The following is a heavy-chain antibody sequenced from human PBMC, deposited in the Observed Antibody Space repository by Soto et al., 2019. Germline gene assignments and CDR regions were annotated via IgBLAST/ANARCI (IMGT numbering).Heavy chain of an antibody. V-gene: IGHV3-23*01. CDR2: ISGSGGST. CDR1: GFTFSSYA. J-gene: IGHJ6*02. D-gene: IGHD4-17*01. Sequence: GGSLRLSCAASGFTFSSYAMSWVRQAPGKGLEWVSAISGSGGSTYYADSVKGRFTISRDNSKNTLYLQMTSLRAEDTAVYYCAKRSFGDYGTPMMDVWGQGTTVTVSS. CDR3: AKRSFGDYGTPMMDV.